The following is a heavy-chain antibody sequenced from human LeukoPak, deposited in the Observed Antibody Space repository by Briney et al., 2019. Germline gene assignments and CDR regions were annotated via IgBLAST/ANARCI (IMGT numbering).Heavy chain of an antibody. Sequence: SVKVSCKASGGTFSSYAISWVRQAPGQGLEWMGGIIPIFGTANYAQKFQGRVTITADESTSTAYMELSSLRSEDTAVYYCAREGYYGSGSYNYWGQGTLVTVSS. CDR3: AREGYYGSGSYNY. J-gene: IGHJ4*02. D-gene: IGHD3-10*01. V-gene: IGHV1-69*13. CDR2: IIPIFGTA. CDR1: GGTFSSYA.